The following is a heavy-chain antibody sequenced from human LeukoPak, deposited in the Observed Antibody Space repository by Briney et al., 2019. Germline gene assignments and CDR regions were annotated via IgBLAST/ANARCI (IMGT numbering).Heavy chain of an antibody. V-gene: IGHV3-30*02. CDR3: AKGPYYYDSSGPPHDY. D-gene: IGHD3-22*01. CDR2: IRYDGSNK. Sequence: GGSLRLSCAASGFTFSSYGMHWVRQAPGKGLEWVAFIRYDGSNKYYADSVKGRFTISRDNSKNTLYLQMNSLRAEDTAVYYCAKGPYYYDSSGPPHDYWGQGTLVTVSS. J-gene: IGHJ4*02. CDR1: GFTFSSYG.